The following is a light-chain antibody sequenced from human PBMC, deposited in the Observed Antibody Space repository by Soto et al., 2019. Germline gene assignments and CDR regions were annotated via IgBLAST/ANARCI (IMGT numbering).Light chain of an antibody. J-gene: IGKJ1*01. Sequence: LTQSPGTLSLSPGDRATLSCIPRERVSSSYLAWYQHKPGQAPRLLLYGASRRATGTTARSRGTGSEPDFTLTISTMEHEDCEVKPCNKSGSSPKCKFGQGT. CDR1: ERVSSSY. V-gene: IGKV3-20*01. CDR2: GAS. CDR3: NKSGSSPKCK.